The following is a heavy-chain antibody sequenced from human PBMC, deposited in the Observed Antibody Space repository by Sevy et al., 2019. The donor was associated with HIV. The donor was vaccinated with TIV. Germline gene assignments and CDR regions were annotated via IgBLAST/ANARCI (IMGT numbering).Heavy chain of an antibody. D-gene: IGHD3-9*01. J-gene: IGHJ4*02. CDR2: ITDGGDFA. CDR1: GFTFSNYA. Sequence: GGSLRLSCAASGFTFSNYAMTWVRQAPGKGLEWVSVITDGGDFAYAADSVEGRFTISRDTSKNTVYLQMNNVRAEDTAVYYCARGRWSYILTGYYYDYWGQGTLVTVSS. CDR3: ARGRWSYILTGYYYDY. V-gene: IGHV3-23*01.